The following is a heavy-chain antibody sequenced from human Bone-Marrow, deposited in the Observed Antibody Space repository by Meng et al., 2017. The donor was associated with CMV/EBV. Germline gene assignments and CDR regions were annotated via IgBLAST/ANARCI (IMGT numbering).Heavy chain of an antibody. CDR3: AKDREPEQQLVSFDY. V-gene: IGHV3-23*01. Sequence: GGSLRLSCAASGFTFSNYWMSWVRQGPGKGLEWVSGINRYGETTFYPDSVKGRFTTSRDNSKNTVSLQMNSLRVEDTAVYYCAKDREPEQQLVSFDYWGQGTLVTVSS. J-gene: IGHJ4*02. D-gene: IGHD6-13*01. CDR2: INRYGETT. CDR1: GFTFSNYW.